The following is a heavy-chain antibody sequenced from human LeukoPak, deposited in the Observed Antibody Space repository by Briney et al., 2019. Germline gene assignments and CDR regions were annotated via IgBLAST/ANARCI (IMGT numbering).Heavy chain of an antibody. CDR3: ARDVGWAVAGYNWFDP. CDR1: GFTFSGST. CDR2: IRSKGNDYAT. J-gene: IGHJ5*02. Sequence: GGSLRLSCAASGFTFSGSTMHWVRQASGKGLEWVGRIRSKGNDYATAYAASVKGRFTISRDDSKNTAYLQMNSLKTEDTAVYYCARDVGWAVAGYNWFDPWGQGTLVTVSS. D-gene: IGHD6-19*01. V-gene: IGHV3-73*01.